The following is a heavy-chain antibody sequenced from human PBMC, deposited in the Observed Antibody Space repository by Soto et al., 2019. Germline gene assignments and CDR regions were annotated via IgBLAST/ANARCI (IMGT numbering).Heavy chain of an antibody. D-gene: IGHD6-19*01. CDR1: GFIFSSYW. V-gene: IGHV3-74*01. Sequence: EVRLVESGGGLVQPGESLRLSCAASGFIFSSYWVHWVRQPPGKGLVWVSRISTDGSHANYADSQKGRFTISRDNAKNTLYLQINSLRADDTAGYYCARDRAGHSSGWSAVEFWGQGTMVTVSS. J-gene: IGHJ3*01. CDR3: ARDRAGHSSGWSAVEF. CDR2: ISTDGSHA.